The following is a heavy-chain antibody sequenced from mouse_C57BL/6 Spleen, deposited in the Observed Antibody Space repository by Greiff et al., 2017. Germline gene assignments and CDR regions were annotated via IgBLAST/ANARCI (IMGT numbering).Heavy chain of an antibody. D-gene: IGHD2-4*01. CDR2: LSSGSSTI. CDR1: GFTFSDYG. V-gene: IGHV5-17*01. J-gene: IGHJ4*01. CDR3: ARGGITKAMDY. Sequence: EVKLVESGGGLVKPGGSLKLSCAASGFTFSDYGMHWVRQAPAKGLEWVAYLSSGSSTIYYAATVKGRFTISRANATNTLFLQMTRLRSEDTDMYYCARGGITKAMDYWGQGTSVTVSS.